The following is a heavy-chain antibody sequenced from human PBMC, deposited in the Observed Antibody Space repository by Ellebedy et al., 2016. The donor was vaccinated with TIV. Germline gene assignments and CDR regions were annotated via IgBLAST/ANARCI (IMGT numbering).Heavy chain of an antibody. CDR1: GFTFSDYY. CDR2: ISGSGGST. D-gene: IGHD1-26*01. J-gene: IGHJ4*02. CDR3: ARDLDWEGVY. V-gene: IGHV3-23*01. Sequence: GESLKISXAASGFTFSDYYMSWIRQAPGKGLEWVSAISGSGGSTYYADSVKGRFTISRDNSKNTLYLQMNSLRAEDTAVYYCARDLDWEGVYWGQGTLVTVSS.